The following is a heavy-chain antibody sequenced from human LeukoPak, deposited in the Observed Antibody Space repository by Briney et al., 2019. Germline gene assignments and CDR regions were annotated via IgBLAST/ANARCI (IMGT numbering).Heavy chain of an antibody. J-gene: IGHJ1*01. Sequence: GGSLRLSCAASGFTFSSYSMNWVRQAPGKGLEWVSSISSSSSYIYYADSVKGRFTISRDNAKNSLYLQMNSLRAEDTAVYYCAKDRVHYYDSSGSPGYFQHWGQGTLVTVSS. CDR3: AKDRVHYYDSSGSPGYFQH. V-gene: IGHV3-21*01. CDR1: GFTFSSYS. D-gene: IGHD3-22*01. CDR2: ISSSSSYI.